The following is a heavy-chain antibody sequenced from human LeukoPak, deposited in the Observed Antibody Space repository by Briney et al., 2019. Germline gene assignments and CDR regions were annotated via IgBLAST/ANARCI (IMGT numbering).Heavy chain of an antibody. CDR2: IIPIFGTA. CDR3: AREGWEPRSHAFDI. J-gene: IGHJ3*02. V-gene: IGHV1-69*05. CDR1: GGTFSSYA. Sequence: GASVKVSCKASGGTFSSYAISWVRQAPGQGLEWMGGIIPIFGTANYAQKFQGRVTITTDESTSTAYMELSSLRSEDTAVYYCAREGWEPRSHAFDIWGQGTMVTVSS. D-gene: IGHD1-26*01.